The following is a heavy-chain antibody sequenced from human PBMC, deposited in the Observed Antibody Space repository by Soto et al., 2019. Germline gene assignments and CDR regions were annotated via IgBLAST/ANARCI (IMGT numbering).Heavy chain of an antibody. CDR3: ARHRTVRDYYYYGMDV. Sequence: SETLSLTCFVSGDSINNTYWWSWVRQAPGKGLEWIGEIFHTGGKSYMPSLRGRITLSVDTSKNQFSLKLTSVTAADTAVYYCARHRTVRDYYYYGMDVWGQGTTVTVSS. J-gene: IGHJ6*02. CDR1: GDSINNTYW. CDR2: IFHTGGK. V-gene: IGHV4-4*02. D-gene: IGHD1-1*01.